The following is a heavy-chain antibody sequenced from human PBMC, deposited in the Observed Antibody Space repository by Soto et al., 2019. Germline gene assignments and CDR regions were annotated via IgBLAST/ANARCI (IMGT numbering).Heavy chain of an antibody. V-gene: IGHV3-23*01. Sequence: EVQLLESGGGLVQPGGSLRLSCAASGFIFSNHAMSWVRQVPGKGLEWVSGISAGGNIIYYADSVRGRFTMSRDNSKNMLYLQMNSLRDEDTAVSFCAKRQDIGAAAHNFDFWGQGARVTVSS. CDR1: GFIFSNHA. CDR3: AKRQDIGAAAHNFDF. D-gene: IGHD6-13*01. CDR2: ISAGGNII. J-gene: IGHJ4*02.